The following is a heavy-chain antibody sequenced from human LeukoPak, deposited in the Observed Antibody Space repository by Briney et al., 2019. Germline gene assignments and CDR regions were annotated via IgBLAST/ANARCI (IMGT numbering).Heavy chain of an antibody. CDR3: ARDLGSSSWKQNAVDY. Sequence: GGSLRLSCAASGFTFSSYEMNWVRQAPGKGLEWVSYISSSSSTIYYADSVKGRFTISRDNAKNSLYLQMNSLRAEDTAVYYCARDLGSSSWKQNAVDYWGQGTLVTVSS. CDR1: GFTFSSYE. D-gene: IGHD6-13*01. V-gene: IGHV3-48*03. CDR2: ISSSSSTI. J-gene: IGHJ4*02.